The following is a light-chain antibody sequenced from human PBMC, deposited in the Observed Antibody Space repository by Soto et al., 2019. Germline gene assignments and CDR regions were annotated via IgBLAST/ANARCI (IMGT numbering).Light chain of an antibody. V-gene: IGKV1-39*01. CDR1: QTIIRY. CDR3: QKSYSTLFT. CDR2: AAS. J-gene: IGKJ3*01. Sequence: DIQMTQSPSSLSASVGDRVTITCRASQTIIRYLNWYQQKPGRAPNLLIYAASSLQSGVTSRFSGSGSVTEFTLTISSLQPEDFATYYCQKSYSTLFTFGPGTKVEIK.